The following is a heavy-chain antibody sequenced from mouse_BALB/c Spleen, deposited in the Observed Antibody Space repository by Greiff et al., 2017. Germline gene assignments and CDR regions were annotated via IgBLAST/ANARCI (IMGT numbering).Heavy chain of an antibody. CDR2: IYWDDDK. V-gene: IGHV8-12*01. J-gene: IGHJ1*01. CDR3: ARRAERYDVIWYFDV. CDR1: GFSLSTSGMG. D-gene: IGHD2-14*01. Sequence: QVTLKESGPGILQPSQTLSLTCSFSGFSLSTSGMGVSWIRQPSGKGLEWLAHIYWDDDKRYNPSLKSRLTISKDTSRNQVFLKITSVDTADTATYYCARRAERYDVIWYFDVWGAGTTVTVSS.